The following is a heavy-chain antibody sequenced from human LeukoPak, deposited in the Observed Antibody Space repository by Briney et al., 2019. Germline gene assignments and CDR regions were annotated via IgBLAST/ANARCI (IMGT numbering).Heavy chain of an antibody. V-gene: IGHV3-23*01. CDR3: AKGAPMVLGRHYDAFDI. CDR1: GFTFSSYA. Sequence: GGSLRLSCAASGFTFSSYAMSWVRQAPGKGLEWVSAISGSGGSTYYADSVKGRFTISRDNSKNTLYLQMNSLRAEDTAVYYCAKGAPMVLGRHYDAFDIRGQGTMVTVSS. D-gene: IGHD3-10*01. J-gene: IGHJ3*02. CDR2: ISGSGGST.